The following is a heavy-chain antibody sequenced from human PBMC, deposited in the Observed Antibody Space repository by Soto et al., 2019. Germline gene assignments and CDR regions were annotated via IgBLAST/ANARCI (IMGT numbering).Heavy chain of an antibody. CDR2: IIPILGIA. Sequence: ASVKVSCKASGYTFTSYGISWVRQAPGQGLEWMGRIIPILGIANYAQKFQGRVTITADKSTSTAYMELSSLRSEDTAVYYCARVVGHVDYWGQGTLVTVSS. J-gene: IGHJ4*02. D-gene: IGHD1-26*01. CDR3: ARVVGHVDY. V-gene: IGHV1-69*04. CDR1: GYTFTSYG.